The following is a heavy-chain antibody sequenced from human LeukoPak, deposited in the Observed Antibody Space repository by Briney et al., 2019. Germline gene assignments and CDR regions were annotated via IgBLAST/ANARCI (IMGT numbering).Heavy chain of an antibody. CDR3: ARDRGGSLPAAIDY. J-gene: IGHJ4*02. CDR2: ISSSGTYI. V-gene: IGHV3-21*01. Sequence: GGSLRLSCAVSGFTFSGYNVNWVRQAPGKGLEWVSFISSSGTYIYYADSVKGRFTISRDNAKRSLSLQMNSLRAEDTALYYCARDRGGSLPAAIDYWGQGTLVTVSS. D-gene: IGHD2-2*01. CDR1: GFTFSGYN.